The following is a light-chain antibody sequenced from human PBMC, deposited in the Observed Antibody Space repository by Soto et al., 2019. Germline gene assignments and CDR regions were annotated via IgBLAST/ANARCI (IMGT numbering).Light chain of an antibody. CDR2: DVS. J-gene: IGLJ2*01. Sequence: QSALTQPASVSGSPGQSITMSCTGTSSDVGGYNYVSWYQQHPGKAPKVMIYDVSNRPSGVSNRFSGSKSGNTASLTISGLQVEDEADYYCSSYTSGSTRVVFGGGTKLTVL. CDR1: SSDVGGYNY. CDR3: SSYTSGSTRVV. V-gene: IGLV2-14*03.